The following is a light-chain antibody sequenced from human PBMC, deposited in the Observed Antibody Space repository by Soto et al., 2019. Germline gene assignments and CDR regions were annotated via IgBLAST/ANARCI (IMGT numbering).Light chain of an antibody. J-gene: IGKJ2*01. CDR1: QSVSSY. CDR2: DAS. Sequence: EIVLTQSPATLSLSPGERATLSCRASQSVSSYLAWYQQKPGQAPRLLIYDASNRATGIPARFSGSRSGTDFTLTISSLEPEDFAVYYCQQRSNWPRMYTFGQGTKLEIK. V-gene: IGKV3-11*01. CDR3: QQRSNWPRMYT.